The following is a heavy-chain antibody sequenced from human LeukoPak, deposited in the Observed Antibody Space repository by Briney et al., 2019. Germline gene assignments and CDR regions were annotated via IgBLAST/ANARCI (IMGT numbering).Heavy chain of an antibody. D-gene: IGHD1-7*01. V-gene: IGHV4-4*07. CDR2: IYTSGST. Sequence: SETLTLTCSVSGASINSYYWIWIRQPAGKGLEWIGRIYTSGSTNYNPSLKSRVTISVDTSKNQFSLKLSSVTAADTAVYYCARWDWNSGYFDYWGQGTLVTVSS. CDR3: ARWDWNSGYFDY. J-gene: IGHJ4*02. CDR1: GASINSYY.